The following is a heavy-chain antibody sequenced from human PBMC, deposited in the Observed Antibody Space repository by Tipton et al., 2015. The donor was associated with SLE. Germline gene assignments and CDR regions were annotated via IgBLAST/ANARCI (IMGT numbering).Heavy chain of an antibody. J-gene: IGHJ6*02. Sequence: GLVKPSQTLSLTCAISGDSVSSNSAAWNWIRQSPSRGLEWLGRTYYRSKWYNDYAVSVKSRITINPDTSKNQFSLKLSSVTAADTAVYYCARGRWELLLVYYYYGMDVWGQGTTVTVSS. CDR3: ARGRWELLLVYYYYGMDV. V-gene: IGHV6-1*01. D-gene: IGHD1-26*01. CDR2: TYYRSKWYN. CDR1: GDSVSSNSAA.